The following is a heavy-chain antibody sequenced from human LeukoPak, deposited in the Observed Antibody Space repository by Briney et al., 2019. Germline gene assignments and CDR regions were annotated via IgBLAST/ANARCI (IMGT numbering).Heavy chain of an antibody. V-gene: IGHV3-53*01. Sequence: PGGSLRLSCAASGFTLSSNYMSWVRQAPGKGLEWVSVIYSGGSTYYADSVKGQFTISRDNSKNTLYLQMNSLRAEDTAVYYCAEGFHFRDVVAAFDYFDYWGQGTLVTVSS. J-gene: IGHJ4*02. CDR1: GFTLSSNY. D-gene: IGHD2-15*01. CDR3: AEGFHFRDVVAAFDYFDY. CDR2: IYSGGST.